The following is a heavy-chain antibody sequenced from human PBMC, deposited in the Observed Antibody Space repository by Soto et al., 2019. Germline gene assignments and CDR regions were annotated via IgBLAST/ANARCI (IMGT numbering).Heavy chain of an antibody. J-gene: IGHJ6*02. Sequence: QVQLVQSGAEVKKPGSSVKVSCKASGGTFSSYAISWVRQAPGQGLEWMGGIIPIFGTANYAQKFQGRVTITADESXXTXYXALSSLRSEDTAVYYCARVRVVLVPAASPYYYGMDVWGQGTTVTVSS. CDR1: GGTFSSYA. CDR3: ARVRVVLVPAASPYYYGMDV. D-gene: IGHD2-2*01. CDR2: IIPIFGTA. V-gene: IGHV1-69*12.